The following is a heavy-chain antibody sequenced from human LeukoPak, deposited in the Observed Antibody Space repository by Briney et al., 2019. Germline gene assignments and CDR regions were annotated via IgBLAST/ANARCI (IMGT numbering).Heavy chain of an antibody. CDR1: GFTFSSHG. CDR2: ISYDGSNK. Sequence: GGSLRLSCAASGFTFSSHGIHWVRQAPGKGLEWVATISYDGSNKYYADSVKGRFTISRDNAENSLYLQMNSLRAEDTAIYYCARDLGSYSSGWYMGFDYWGQGTLVTVSS. D-gene: IGHD6-19*01. V-gene: IGHV3-30*03. J-gene: IGHJ4*02. CDR3: ARDLGSYSSGWYMGFDY.